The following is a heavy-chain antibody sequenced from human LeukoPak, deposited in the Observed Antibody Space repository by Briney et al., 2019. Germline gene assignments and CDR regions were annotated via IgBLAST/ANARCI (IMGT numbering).Heavy chain of an antibody. D-gene: IGHD1-26*01. J-gene: IGHJ3*02. V-gene: IGHV3-23*01. CDR2: ISGSGGST. Sequence: GGSLGLSCAASGFTFSSNAMSWVRQAPGKGLEWVSAISGSGGSTYYADSVKGRFTISRDNSKNTLYLQMNSLRAEDTAVYYCAKDLSGSRDAFDIWGQGTMVTVSS. CDR3: AKDLSGSRDAFDI. CDR1: GFTFSSNA.